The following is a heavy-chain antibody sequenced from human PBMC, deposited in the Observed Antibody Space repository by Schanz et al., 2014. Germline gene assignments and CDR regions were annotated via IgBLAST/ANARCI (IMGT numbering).Heavy chain of an antibody. J-gene: IGHJ6*02. CDR3: AKVWKDHRIAGRPGWSDGMDV. Sequence: DVQLLESGGGLVQPGGSLRLSCAASAFALNNYDMTWVRQAPGKGLEWVSCIRGSGGSTIYADSVQGRFTISRDDSTNMLYMQMNSLRAEDTAVYYCAKVWKDHRIAGRPGWSDGMDVWGQGTTVTVSS. CDR2: IRGSGGST. D-gene: IGHD6-6*01. CDR1: AFALNNYD. V-gene: IGHV3-23*01.